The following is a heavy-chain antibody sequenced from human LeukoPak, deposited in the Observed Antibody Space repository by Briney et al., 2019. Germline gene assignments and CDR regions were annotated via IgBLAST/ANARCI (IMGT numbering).Heavy chain of an antibody. D-gene: IGHD3-3*01. CDR3: ARDDLDAFDI. V-gene: IGHV4-31*03. Sequence: SQTLSLTCTVSGGSISSGGYYWSWIRQHPGKGLEWIGYIYYSGSTYYNPSLKSRVTISVDTSKNQFSLKLSSVTAADTAVYYCARDDLDAFDIWGRGTMVTVSS. CDR1: GGSISSGGYY. CDR2: IYYSGST. J-gene: IGHJ3*02.